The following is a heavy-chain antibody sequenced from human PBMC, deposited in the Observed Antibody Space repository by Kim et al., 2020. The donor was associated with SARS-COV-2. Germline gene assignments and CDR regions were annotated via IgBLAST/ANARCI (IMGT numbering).Heavy chain of an antibody. V-gene: IGHV4-61*02. CDR3: TREVVVGATGWFAP. CDR1: GGSINNGSYY. Sequence: SETLSLTCTVSGGSINNGSYYWTWIRQPAGKGLEWIGRIYTRRTVNYNPSLKSRVTISLDTSKNQFSLQLTSVTAADTPTYYCTREVVVGATGWFAPWGQGALVTVSS. J-gene: IGHJ5*02. CDR2: IYTRRTV. D-gene: IGHD2-21*01.